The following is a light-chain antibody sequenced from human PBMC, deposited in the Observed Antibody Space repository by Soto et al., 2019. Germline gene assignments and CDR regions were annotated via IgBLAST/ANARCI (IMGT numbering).Light chain of an antibody. J-gene: IGKJ1*01. V-gene: IGKV1-39*01. Sequence: DIQMTQSHSALAASVGDRVIITCRASQSIRKYLNWYQHNPGKVPTLLIYAASSLQSGVPSRFSASGSATHSPLTISTPQPDDFATYHCQQHYNPPRPFGQGTMVDI. CDR1: QSIRKY. CDR3: QQHYNPPRP. CDR2: AAS.